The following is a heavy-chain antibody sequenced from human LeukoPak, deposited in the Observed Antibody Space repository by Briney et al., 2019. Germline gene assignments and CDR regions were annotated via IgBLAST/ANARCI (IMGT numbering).Heavy chain of an antibody. Sequence: KTSETLSLTCTVSGGSISSHYWSWIRQPPGKGLEWIGYIYYSGSTNYNPSLKSRVTISVDTSKNQFSLKLSSVTAADTAVYYCARGEGSLFDYWGQGTLVTVSS. CDR3: ARGEGSLFDY. CDR2: IYYSGST. J-gene: IGHJ4*02. V-gene: IGHV4-59*11. CDR1: GGSISSHY. D-gene: IGHD2-21*01.